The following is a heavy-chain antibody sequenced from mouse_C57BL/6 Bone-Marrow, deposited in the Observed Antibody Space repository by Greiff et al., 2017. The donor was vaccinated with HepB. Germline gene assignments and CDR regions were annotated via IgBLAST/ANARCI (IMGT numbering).Heavy chain of an antibody. J-gene: IGHJ4*01. CDR3: AREPHYDYDEGYAMDY. V-gene: IGHV3-6*01. Sequence: DVKLQESGPGLVKPSQSLSLTCSVTGYSITSGYYWNWIRQFPGNKLEWMGYISYDGSNNYNPSLKNRISITRDTSKNQFFLKLNSVTTEDTATYYCAREPHYDYDEGYAMDYWGQGTSVTVSS. CDR2: ISYDGSN. D-gene: IGHD2-4*01. CDR1: GYSITSGYY.